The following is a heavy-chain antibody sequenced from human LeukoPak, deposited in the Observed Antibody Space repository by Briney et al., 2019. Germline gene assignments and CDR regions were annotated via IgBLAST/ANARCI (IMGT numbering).Heavy chain of an antibody. CDR3: ARDRGYSYGIFDY. J-gene: IGHJ4*02. CDR1: GFTFSSYA. D-gene: IGHD5-18*01. CDR2: ISYDGSNK. V-gene: IGHV3-30*01. Sequence: PGGSLRLSCAASGFTFSSYAMHGVRQAPGKGREWVAVISYDGSNKYYADSVKGRVTISSDNCKNTLYLQMKSLRAEDTAVYYCARDRGYSYGIFDYWGQGTLVTVSS.